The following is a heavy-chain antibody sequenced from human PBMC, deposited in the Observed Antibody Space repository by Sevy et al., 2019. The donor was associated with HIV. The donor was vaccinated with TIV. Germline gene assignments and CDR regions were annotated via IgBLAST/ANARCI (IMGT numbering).Heavy chain of an antibody. CDR1: GGSFSGYY. D-gene: IGHD2-15*01. J-gene: IGHJ4*02. Sequence: SDTLSLTCAVYGGSFSGYYWSWIRQPPGKGLEWIGEINHSGSTNYNPSLKSRVTISVDTSKNQFSLKLSSVTAADTAVYYCARGLGSISDYWGQGTLVTVSS. CDR3: ARGLGSISDY. V-gene: IGHV4-34*01. CDR2: INHSGST.